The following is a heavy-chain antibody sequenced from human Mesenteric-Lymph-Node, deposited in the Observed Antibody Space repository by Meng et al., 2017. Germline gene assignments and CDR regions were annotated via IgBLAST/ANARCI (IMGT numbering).Heavy chain of an antibody. CDR2: IYYSGST. Sequence: SETLSLTCTVSGGSISSGGYYWSWIRQHPGKGLEWIGYIYYSGSTYYNPSLKSRVTISVDTSKNQFSLKLSSVTAADTAVYYCARGSGSYLIGWYFDYWGQGTLVTVSS. CDR3: ARGSGSYLIGWYFDY. D-gene: IGHD3-10*01. V-gene: IGHV4-31*03. J-gene: IGHJ4*02. CDR1: GGSISSGGYY.